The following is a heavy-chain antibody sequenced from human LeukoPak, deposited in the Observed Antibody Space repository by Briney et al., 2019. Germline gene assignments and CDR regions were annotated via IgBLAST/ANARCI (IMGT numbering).Heavy chain of an antibody. D-gene: IGHD3-3*01. CDR3: ARHDWFDP. J-gene: IGHJ5*02. CDR1: GFTVSGDY. Sequence: GGSLRLSCAASGFTVSGDYMSWVRQAPGEGLEWVSVIYSGGSAYYADSVKGRFTISRDNSKNTLYLQMNSLRAEDTAVYYCARHDWFDPWGQGTLVTVSS. V-gene: IGHV3-53*01. CDR2: IYSGGSA.